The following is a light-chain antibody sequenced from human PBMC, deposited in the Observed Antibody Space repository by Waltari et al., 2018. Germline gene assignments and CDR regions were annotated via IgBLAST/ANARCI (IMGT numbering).Light chain of an antibody. CDR1: QSVGSSD. Sequence: EIVFAQSPDTLSLSPGETATLSCRASQSVGSSDLIWYQQKPGQAPRLLIFATSYRATGIPDRFSGSGSGTDFTLTISRLEPEDVAIYYCQHYGISFPVTFGQGTRLEIK. J-gene: IGKJ5*01. V-gene: IGKV3-20*01. CDR3: QHYGISFPVT. CDR2: ATS.